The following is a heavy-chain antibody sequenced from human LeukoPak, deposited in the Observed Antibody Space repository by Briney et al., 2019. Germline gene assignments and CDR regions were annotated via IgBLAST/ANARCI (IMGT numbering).Heavy chain of an antibody. Sequence: SETLSLTCTVSGGSISSSSYYWGWIRQPPGKGLEWIGSIYYSGSTYYNPSLKSRVTISVDTSKNQFSLKLSSVTDADTAVYYCARDLSEGDILTGSPYYYYYYGMDVWGQGTTVTVSS. CDR1: GGSISSSSYY. J-gene: IGHJ6*02. CDR2: IYYSGST. V-gene: IGHV4-39*07. CDR3: ARDLSEGDILTGSPYYYYYYGMDV. D-gene: IGHD3-9*01.